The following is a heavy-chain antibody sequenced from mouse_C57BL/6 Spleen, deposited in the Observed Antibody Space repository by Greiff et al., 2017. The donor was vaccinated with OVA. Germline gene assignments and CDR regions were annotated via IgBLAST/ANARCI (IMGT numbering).Heavy chain of an antibody. D-gene: IGHD4-1*01. CDR3: ARPLTGTSLYFDV. J-gene: IGHJ1*03. CDR2: IDPNSGGT. V-gene: IGHV1-72*01. Sequence: QVQLQQPGAELVKPGASVKLSCKASGYTFTSYWMHWVKQRPGRGLGWIGRIDPNSGGTKYNEKFKSKATLTVDKPSSTAYMQLSSLTSEDSAVYYCARPLTGTSLYFDVWGTGTTVTVSS. CDR1: GYTFTSYW.